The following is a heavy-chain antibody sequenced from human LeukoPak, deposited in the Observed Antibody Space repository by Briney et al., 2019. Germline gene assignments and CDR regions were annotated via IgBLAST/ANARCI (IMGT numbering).Heavy chain of an antibody. D-gene: IGHD2-2*02. Sequence: ASVKVSCKASGYTFTGYYMHWVRQAPGQGLKWMGWINPNSGGTNYAQKFQGRVTMTRDTSISTAYMELSRLRSDDTAVYYCASFEVVPAAIHGGWFDPWGQGTLVTVSS. CDR1: GYTFTGYY. J-gene: IGHJ5*02. V-gene: IGHV1-2*02. CDR2: INPNSGGT. CDR3: ASFEVVPAAIHGGWFDP.